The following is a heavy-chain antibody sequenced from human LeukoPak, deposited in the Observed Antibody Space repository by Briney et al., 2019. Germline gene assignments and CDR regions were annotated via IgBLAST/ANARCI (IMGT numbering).Heavy chain of an antibody. D-gene: IGHD1-7*01. CDR3: AKDRHGWAGTSSPAFDV. J-gene: IGHJ3*01. V-gene: IGHV3-23*01. CDR2: ISGSGGST. Sequence: GGSLRLSCAASGFTFSSYAMSWVRQAPGKGLEWVSVISGSGGSTYNADSVEGRFTISRDNYKNTVYLQMNSLRAEDTAVYYCAKDRHGWAGTSSPAFDVWGQGTMVTVSS. CDR1: GFTFSSYA.